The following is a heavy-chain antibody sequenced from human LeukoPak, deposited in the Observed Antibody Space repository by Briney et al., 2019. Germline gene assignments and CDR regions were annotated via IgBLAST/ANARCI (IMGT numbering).Heavy chain of an antibody. Sequence: SETLSLTCTASGGSISSYYWSWIRQPPGKGLEWIGYIYYSGSTNYSPSLKSRVTISVDTSKNQFSLKLSSVTAADTAVYYCARELARKEMATIRRWFDPWGQGTLVTVSS. V-gene: IGHV4-59*01. CDR1: GGSISSYY. CDR2: IYYSGST. J-gene: IGHJ5*02. D-gene: IGHD5-24*01. CDR3: ARELARKEMATIRRWFDP.